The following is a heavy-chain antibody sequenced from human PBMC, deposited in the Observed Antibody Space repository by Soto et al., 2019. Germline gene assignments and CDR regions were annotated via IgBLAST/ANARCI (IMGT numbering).Heavy chain of an antibody. CDR3: AKTVVVSTRYFDS. V-gene: IGHV3-23*01. CDR1: GFTFSHYA. D-gene: IGHD3-22*01. CDR2: ITGDGRT. J-gene: IGHJ4*02. Sequence: PGGSLRLSCVASGFTFSHYAMIWVRQAPGKGLEWVSAITGDGRTYYADSVKGRFTIFSDNSKNTLFLQMNTLRAEDTAVYYCAKTVVVSTRYFDSWGQGTLVTVSS.